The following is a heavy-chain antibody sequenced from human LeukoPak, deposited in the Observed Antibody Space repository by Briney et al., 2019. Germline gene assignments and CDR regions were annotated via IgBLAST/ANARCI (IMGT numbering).Heavy chain of an antibody. J-gene: IGHJ4*02. CDR1: GFTFSSYG. CDR3: ARGVGYSSSLDY. D-gene: IGHD6-13*01. V-gene: IGHV3-33*05. Sequence: GGSLRLSCAASGFTFSSYGMHWVRQAPGKGLEWVAVISYDGSNKYYADSVKGRFTISRDNSKNTLYLQMNSLRAEDTAVYYCARGVGYSSSLDYWGQGTLVTVSS. CDR2: ISYDGSNK.